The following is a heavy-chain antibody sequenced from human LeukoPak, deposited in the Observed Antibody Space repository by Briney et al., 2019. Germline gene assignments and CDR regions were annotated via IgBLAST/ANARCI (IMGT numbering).Heavy chain of an antibody. Sequence: GGSLRLSCAASGFTFSSYAMSWVRQAPGKGLECVSAISGGGGSTYYADSVKGRFTLSRDNSKNTLYLQMNSLRAEDTAVYHCAKGDWLTSPGRYYFDDWGQGTLVTVSS. J-gene: IGHJ4*02. D-gene: IGHD3/OR15-3a*01. CDR3: AKGDWLTSPGRYYFDD. V-gene: IGHV3-23*01. CDR1: GFTFSSYA. CDR2: ISGGGGST.